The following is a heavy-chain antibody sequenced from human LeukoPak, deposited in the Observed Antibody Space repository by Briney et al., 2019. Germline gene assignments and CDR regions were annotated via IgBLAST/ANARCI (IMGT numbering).Heavy chain of an antibody. CDR2: ITTYNGNT. V-gene: IGHV1-18*01. CDR3: ARGYDYGDYVGDFDY. J-gene: IGHJ4*02. Sequence: ASVKVSCKASGYTFTSYPISLLRQAPGQGLEWMGWITTYNGNTHYAQKLQGRVTMTTETSTSTAYMDLRGLRSDDTAVYYCARGYDYGDYVGDFDYWGEGTLVTVSS. D-gene: IGHD4-17*01. CDR1: GYTFTSYP.